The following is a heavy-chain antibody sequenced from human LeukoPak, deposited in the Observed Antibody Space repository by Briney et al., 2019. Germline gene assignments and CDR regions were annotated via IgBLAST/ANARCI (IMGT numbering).Heavy chain of an antibody. CDR1: GFTFTNYW. CDR3: AKEPDYYDTY. Sequence: GGSLRLSCAASGFTFTNYWMSWVRQAPGKGLEWVSGISGSGGSTYYADSVKGRFTISRDNSKNTLYLQMNSLRAEDTAVYYCAKEPDYYDTYWGQGTLVTVSS. D-gene: IGHD3-22*01. CDR2: ISGSGGST. J-gene: IGHJ4*02. V-gene: IGHV3-23*01.